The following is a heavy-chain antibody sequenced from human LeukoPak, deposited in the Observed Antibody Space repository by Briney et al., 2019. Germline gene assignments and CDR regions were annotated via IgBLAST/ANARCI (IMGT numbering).Heavy chain of an antibody. V-gene: IGHV3-30*04. CDR1: GFTFSSYA. D-gene: IGHD3-22*01. CDR2: ISYDGSNK. CDR3: ARDTYYYDSSGYETLDY. Sequence: GGPLRLSCAASGFTFSSYAMHWVRQAPGKGLEWVAVISYDGSNKYYADSVKGRFTISRDNSKNTLYLQMNSLRAEDTAVYYCARDTYYYDSSGYETLDYWGQGTLVTVSS. J-gene: IGHJ4*02.